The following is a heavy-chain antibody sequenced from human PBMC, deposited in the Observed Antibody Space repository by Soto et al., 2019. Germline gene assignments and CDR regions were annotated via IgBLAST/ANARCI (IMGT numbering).Heavy chain of an antibody. CDR1: NASISSRKW. CDR2: IYHSGSI. CDR3: ASKFGELLADAFDI. V-gene: IGHV4-4*02. J-gene: IGHJ3*02. Sequence: QVHLQESGPGLVKPSGTLSLTCTVSNASISSRKWWTWVRQTPGKGLEWIGEIYHSGSINHNTSLRSRVTMSVDKSKNQLSLKMTSVTAADTGVYYCASKFGELLADAFDIWGQGTVVTVSS. D-gene: IGHD3-10*01.